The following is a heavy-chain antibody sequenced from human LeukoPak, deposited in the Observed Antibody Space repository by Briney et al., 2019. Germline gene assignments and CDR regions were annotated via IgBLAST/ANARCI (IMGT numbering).Heavy chain of an antibody. J-gene: IGHJ3*01. CDR3: ASGPVDYYTSGSFLK. CDR2: ITHSGST. Sequence: SETLSLTCAVYGGSFSDYYWTWIRQPPGKGLEWIGEITHSGSTNYNPSLKSRVTISVDTSKNQFSLKVNSVTAADTAIYYCASGPVDYYTSGSFLKWGQGTMVTVSS. V-gene: IGHV4-34*01. D-gene: IGHD3-10*01. CDR1: GGSFSDYY.